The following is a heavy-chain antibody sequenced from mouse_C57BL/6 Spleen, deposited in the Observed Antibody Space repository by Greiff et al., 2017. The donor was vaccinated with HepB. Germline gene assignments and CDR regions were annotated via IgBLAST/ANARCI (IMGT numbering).Heavy chain of an antibody. Sequence: EVQLQESGAELVRPGASVKLSCTASGFNIKDDYMHWVKQRPEQGLEWIGWIDPENGDTEYASKFQGKATITADTSSNTAYLQLSSLTSEDTAVYYCTTGDDLDYWGQGTTLTVSS. V-gene: IGHV14-4*01. CDR3: TTGDDLDY. J-gene: IGHJ2*01. CDR1: GFNIKDDY. CDR2: IDPENGDT.